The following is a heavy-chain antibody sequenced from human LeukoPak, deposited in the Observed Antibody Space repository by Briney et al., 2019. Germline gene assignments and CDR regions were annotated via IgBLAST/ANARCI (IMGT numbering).Heavy chain of an antibody. J-gene: IGHJ2*01. CDR1: GYGFAKYW. CDR2: IYPGDSDV. Sequence: GESLKISCKGSGYGFAKYWLAWVRQVPGKGLEWMGIIYPGDSDVKYSPSFQGQVSISAAKSNRIAYLQWSSLKAADSAIYYCARLTAGHWYLDIWGRGTPVIVSS. CDR3: ARLTAGHWYLDI. D-gene: IGHD5-18*01. V-gene: IGHV5-51*01.